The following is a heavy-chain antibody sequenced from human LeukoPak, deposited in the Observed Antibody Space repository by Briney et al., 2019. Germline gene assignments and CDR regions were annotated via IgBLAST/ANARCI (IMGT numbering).Heavy chain of an antibody. CDR1: GYTFTSYY. Sequence: GASVKVSCKASGYTFTSYYMHWVRQAPGQGLEWMGIINPSGGSTSYAQKFQGRVTMTRDTSTSTVYMELSSLRSEDTAVYYCARSGYCSSTSCYGYYYGMDVWGKGTTVTVSS. V-gene: IGHV1-46*01. D-gene: IGHD2-2*01. CDR3: ARSGYCSSTSCYGYYYGMDV. J-gene: IGHJ6*04. CDR2: INPSGGST.